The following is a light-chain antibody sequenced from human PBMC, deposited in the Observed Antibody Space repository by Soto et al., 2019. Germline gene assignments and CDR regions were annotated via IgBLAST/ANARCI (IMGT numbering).Light chain of an antibody. CDR3: QQYTGRSP. CDR1: QSIGIC. J-gene: IGKJ3*01. V-gene: IGKV1-5*01. Sequence: DIQKTQSPSTLFSSVGDREKNTCPSSQSIGICFAWYQHKPWKAPELLIYDASSLASGVPSRFSGSGSGTEFTLTISGLFPYDFSTYHCQQYTGRSPLGP. CDR2: DAS.